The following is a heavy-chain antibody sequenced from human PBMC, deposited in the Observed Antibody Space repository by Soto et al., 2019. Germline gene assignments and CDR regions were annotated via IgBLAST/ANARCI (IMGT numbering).Heavy chain of an antibody. V-gene: IGHV3-21*04. D-gene: IGHD6-13*01. CDR2: ISGSSTYI. Sequence: EVHLVESGGGLVKPGESLRVSCAASGFTFSSYSLNWVRQAPGKGLEWVSSISGSSTYIYYADTVKGRFTISRDNAKNSLFLQMDSLKAEDTAVYYCARGDGTDLYSSGWSPRYWGQGTLVTVSP. J-gene: IGHJ4*02. CDR3: ARGDGTDLYSSGWSPRY. CDR1: GFTFSSYS.